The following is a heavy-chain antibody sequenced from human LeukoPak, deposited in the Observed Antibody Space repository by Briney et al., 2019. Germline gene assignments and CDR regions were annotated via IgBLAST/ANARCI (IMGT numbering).Heavy chain of an antibody. CDR1: GFTFSSYA. J-gene: IGHJ4*02. CDR2: IFGSGGST. CDR3: AKTTTGYSSGRFPGWPVDY. D-gene: IGHD6-19*01. Sequence: GSLRLSCAASGFTFSSYAMYWVRQAPGKGLEWVSGIFGSGGSTHYADSVKGRFTISRDNSKNTVYLQINSLRAEDTAVYYCAKTTTGYSSGRFPGWPVDYWGQGTLVTVSS. V-gene: IGHV3-23*01.